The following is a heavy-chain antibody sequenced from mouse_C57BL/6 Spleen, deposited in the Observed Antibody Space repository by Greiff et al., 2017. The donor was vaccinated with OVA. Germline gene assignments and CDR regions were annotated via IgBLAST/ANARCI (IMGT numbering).Heavy chain of an antibody. CDR3: ARTGGSYSYFDV. V-gene: IGHV1-63*01. CDR1: GYTFTNYW. Sequence: VQGVESGAELVRPGTSVKMSCKASGYTFTNYWIGWAKQRPGHGLEWIGDIYPGGGYTNYNEKFKGKATLTADKSSSTAYMQFSSLTSEDSAIYYCARTGGSYSYFDVWGTGTTVTVSS. CDR2: IYPGGGYT. D-gene: IGHD1-1*01. J-gene: IGHJ1*03.